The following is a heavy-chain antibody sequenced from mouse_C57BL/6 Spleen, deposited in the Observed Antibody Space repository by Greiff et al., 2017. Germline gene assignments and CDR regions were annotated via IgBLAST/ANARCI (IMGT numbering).Heavy chain of an antibody. CDR3: ARFPYSNSWYFDV. J-gene: IGHJ1*03. Sequence: VKLQQPGAELVKPGASVKMSCKASGYTFTSYWITWVKQRPGQGLEWIGDIYPGSGSTNYNEKFKSKATLTVDTSASTAYMQLSSLTSEDSAVYYCARFPYSNSWYFDVWGTGTTVTVSS. CDR1: GYTFTSYW. V-gene: IGHV1-55*01. D-gene: IGHD2-5*01. CDR2: IYPGSGST.